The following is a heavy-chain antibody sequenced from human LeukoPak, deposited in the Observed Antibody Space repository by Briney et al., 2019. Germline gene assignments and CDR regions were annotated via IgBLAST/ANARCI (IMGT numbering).Heavy chain of an antibody. CDR2: VYYSGST. CDR3: ASEAVDMVRGVSAFDI. CDR1: GGSISSYY. J-gene: IGHJ3*02. D-gene: IGHD3-10*01. Sequence: SETLSLTCTVSGGSISSYYWSWIRQPPGKGLEWIGYVYYSGSTNYNPSLKSRVTISVDTSKNQFSLKLSSVTAADTAVYYCASEAVDMVRGVSAFDIWGQGTMVTVSS. V-gene: IGHV4-59*01.